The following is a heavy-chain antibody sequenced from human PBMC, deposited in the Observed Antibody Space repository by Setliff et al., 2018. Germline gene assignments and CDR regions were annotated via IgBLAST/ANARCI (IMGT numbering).Heavy chain of an antibody. CDR3: ARAAVTSGARADYFDN. Sequence: SLTCTVSGGSISSGGYYWGWVRQTPGKGLEWIGSTYDSGSTYYNPSLNSRVTISEDTSKNQFSLKLTSVTAADAAVYYCARAAVTSGARADYFDNWGRGTLVTVSS. CDR2: TYDSGST. D-gene: IGHD4-17*01. CDR1: GGSISSGGYY. V-gene: IGHV4-39*07. J-gene: IGHJ4*02.